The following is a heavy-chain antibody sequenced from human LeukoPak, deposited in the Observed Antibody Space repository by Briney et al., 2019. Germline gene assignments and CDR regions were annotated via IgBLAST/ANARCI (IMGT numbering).Heavy chain of an antibody. D-gene: IGHD2-15*01. CDR2: IYHSGST. J-gene: IGHJ5*02. Sequence: SETLSLTCAVSGYSISSGYYWGWIRQPPGKGLEWIGSIYHSGSTCYNPSLKSRVTISVDTSKNQFSLKLSSVTAADTAVYYCARDVSYCSGGSCYPGPDWFDPWGQGTLVTVSS. V-gene: IGHV4-38-2*02. CDR3: ARDVSYCSGGSCYPGPDWFDP. CDR1: GYSISSGYY.